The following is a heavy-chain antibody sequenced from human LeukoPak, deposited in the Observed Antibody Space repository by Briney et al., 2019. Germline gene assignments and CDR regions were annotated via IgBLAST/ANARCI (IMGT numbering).Heavy chain of an antibody. CDR2: ISYDGGQK. V-gene: IGHV3-30*18. D-gene: IGHD2-15*01. CDR3: AKAEGYCSGTWCFRWFDW. Sequence: PGGSLRLSCAASGFSFRGYAINWVRQAPGKGLEWVAFISYDGGQKHYADSVRGRFTISRDNSKNTVHLQMNSLRAEDTAVYYCAKAEGYCSGTWCFRWFDWWGQGTLVTVSS. J-gene: IGHJ4*02. CDR1: GFSFRGYA.